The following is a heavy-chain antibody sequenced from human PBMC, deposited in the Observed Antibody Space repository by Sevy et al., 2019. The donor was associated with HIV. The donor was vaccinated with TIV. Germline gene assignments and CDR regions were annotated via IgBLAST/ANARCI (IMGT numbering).Heavy chain of an antibody. V-gene: IGHV4-34*01. CDR2: INHSGST. Sequence: SETLSLTCAVYGGSFSGYYWSWIRQPPGKGLEWIGEINHSGSTNYNPSLKSRVTISVDTSKNQFSLKLSSLTAADTAVYYCARPPAAFLRSGVRSRAGMDVWGQGTTVTVSS. J-gene: IGHJ6*02. CDR3: ARPPAAFLRSGVRSRAGMDV. D-gene: IGHD2-15*01. CDR1: GGSFSGYY.